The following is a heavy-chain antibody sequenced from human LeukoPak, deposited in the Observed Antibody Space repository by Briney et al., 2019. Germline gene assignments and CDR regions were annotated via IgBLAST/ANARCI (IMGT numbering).Heavy chain of an antibody. CDR2: IHSSGST. J-gene: IGHJ4*02. CDR1: DGPISSYY. Sequence: SSETLSLTCTVSDGPISSYYWSWIRQPPGKGLEWIGYIHSSGSTHYNPSLRSRVTTSLDTSKNQFSLKLSSVTAADTAVYYCARLGSYSDCWGQGTLVTVSS. CDR3: ARLGSYSDC. D-gene: IGHD1-26*01. V-gene: IGHV4-4*09.